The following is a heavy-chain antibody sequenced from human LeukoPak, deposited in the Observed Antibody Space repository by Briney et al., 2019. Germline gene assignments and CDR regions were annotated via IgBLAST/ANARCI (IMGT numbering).Heavy chain of an antibody. CDR1: GFTVSSNY. CDR2: IYSGGST. Sequence: GGSLRLSCAASGFTVSSNYMSWVRPAPGKGLEWVSVIYSGGSTYYADSVKGRFTISRDNSKNTLYLQMNSLRAEDTAVYYCARGGPHGSGSPFDYWGQGTLVTVSS. V-gene: IGHV3-53*01. D-gene: IGHD3-10*01. J-gene: IGHJ4*02. CDR3: ARGGPHGSGSPFDY.